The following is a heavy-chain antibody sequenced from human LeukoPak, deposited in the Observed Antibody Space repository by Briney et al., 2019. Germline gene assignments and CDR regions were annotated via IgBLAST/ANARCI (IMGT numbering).Heavy chain of an antibody. CDR1: GFTFSTYW. J-gene: IGHJ4*02. V-gene: IGHV3-74*01. D-gene: IGHD4-11*01. Sequence: PGGSLRLSCAASGFTFSTYWMHWVRQAPGKGLVWVSRISSDGSITGYADSVKGRFTISRDNSKNTLYLQVNSLRADDTAVYYCAKDDPNDYKPWIYWGQGTLVIVSS. CDR2: ISSDGSIT. CDR3: AKDDPNDYKPWIY.